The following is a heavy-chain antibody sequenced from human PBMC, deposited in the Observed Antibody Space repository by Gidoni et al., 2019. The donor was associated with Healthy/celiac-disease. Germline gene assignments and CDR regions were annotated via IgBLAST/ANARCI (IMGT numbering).Heavy chain of an antibody. CDR3: AVVGAGPYDY. D-gene: IGHD1-26*01. V-gene: IGHV3-21*01. CDR1: GFTFSSYS. Sequence: EVQLVESGGGLVKPGGSLRLSCAASGFTFSSYSMNWVRQAPGKGMEWVSSISSSSSYIYYADSVKGRFTISRDNAKNSLYLQMNSLRAEDTVVYYCAVVGAGPYDYWGQGTLVTVSS. J-gene: IGHJ4*02. CDR2: ISSSSSYI.